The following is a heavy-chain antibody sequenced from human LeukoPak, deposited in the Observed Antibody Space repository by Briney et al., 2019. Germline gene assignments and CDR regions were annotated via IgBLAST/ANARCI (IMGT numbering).Heavy chain of an antibody. Sequence: QPGGSLRLSCAASGFTFTSYAMSWVRQAPGKGLEWVSTISDNSGSTYYADSVKGRFTISRDNSKNTLHLQMNSLRAEDTAVYYCARDPGYWYFDLWGRGTLVTVSS. CDR1: GFTFTSYA. D-gene: IGHD3-10*01. CDR3: ARDPGYWYFDL. CDR2: ISDNSGST. J-gene: IGHJ2*01. V-gene: IGHV3-23*01.